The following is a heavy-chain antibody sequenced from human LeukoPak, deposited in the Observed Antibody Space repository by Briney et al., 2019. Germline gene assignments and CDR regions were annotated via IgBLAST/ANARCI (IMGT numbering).Heavy chain of an antibody. D-gene: IGHD3-10*01. CDR2: IYSGGST. V-gene: IGHV3-66*01. CDR3: ARDSHGSGIYY. J-gene: IGHJ4*02. Sequence: GGSLRLSCAASGFTVSSNYMSWVHQAPGKGLEWVSVIYSGGSTYYADSVKGRFTISRDNSKNTLYLQMNSLRAEDTAVYYCARDSHGSGIYYWGQGTLVTVSS. CDR1: GFTVSSNY.